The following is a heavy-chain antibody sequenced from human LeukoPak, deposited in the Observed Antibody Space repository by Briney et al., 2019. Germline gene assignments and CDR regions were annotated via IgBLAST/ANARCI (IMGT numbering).Heavy chain of an antibody. Sequence: SSETLSLTCTVSGGSISSSSYYWGWIRQPPGKGLEWIGYIYYSGSTYYNPSLKSRVTISVDTSKNQFSLKLSSVTAADTAVYYCATTRGGYYYDSSGYGRYGWFDPWGQGTLVTVSS. V-gene: IGHV4-30-4*08. D-gene: IGHD3-22*01. CDR2: IYYSGST. J-gene: IGHJ5*02. CDR3: ATTRGGYYYDSSGYGRYGWFDP. CDR1: GGSISSSSYY.